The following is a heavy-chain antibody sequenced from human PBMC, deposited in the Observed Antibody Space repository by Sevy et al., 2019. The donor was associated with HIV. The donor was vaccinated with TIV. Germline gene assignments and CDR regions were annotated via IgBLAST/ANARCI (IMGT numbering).Heavy chain of an antibody. Sequence: GGSLRLSCAASGFTFSSYAMHWVRQAPGKGLEWVAVISYDGSNKYYADSVKGRFTISRDSSKNKLYLQMNRLRAEDTAVYYCARDRVLRFLEWFDAFDIWGQGTMVTVSS. J-gene: IGHJ3*02. CDR3: ARDRVLRFLEWFDAFDI. CDR1: GFTFSSYA. D-gene: IGHD3-3*01. CDR2: ISYDGSNK. V-gene: IGHV3-30*04.